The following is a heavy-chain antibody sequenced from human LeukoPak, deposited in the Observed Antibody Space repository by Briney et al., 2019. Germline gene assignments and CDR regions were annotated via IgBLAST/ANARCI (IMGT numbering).Heavy chain of an antibody. CDR2: IYYSGST. Sequence: SETLSLTRTVSGGSISSYYWSWIRQPPGKGLEWIGYIYYSGSTNYNPSLKSRVTISVDTSKNQFSLKLSSVTAADTAVYYCARVLKGVRYYYGSGSYFENAFDIWGQGTMVTVSS. D-gene: IGHD3-10*01. V-gene: IGHV4-59*01. J-gene: IGHJ3*02. CDR3: ARVLKGVRYYYGSGSYFENAFDI. CDR1: GGSISSYY.